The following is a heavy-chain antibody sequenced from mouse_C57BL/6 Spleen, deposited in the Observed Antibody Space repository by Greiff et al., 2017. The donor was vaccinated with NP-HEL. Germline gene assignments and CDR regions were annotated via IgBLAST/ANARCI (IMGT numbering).Heavy chain of an antibody. CDR3: AREDYDYDVSFDY. Sequence: EVQLQQSGPELVKPGASVKISCKASGYTFTDYYMNWVKQSHGKSLEWIGDINPNNGGTSYNQKFKGKATLTVDKSSSTAYMELRSLTSEDSAVYYCAREDYDYDVSFDYWGQGTTLTVSS. CDR1: GYTFTDYY. J-gene: IGHJ2*01. CDR2: INPNNGGT. D-gene: IGHD2-4*01. V-gene: IGHV1-26*01.